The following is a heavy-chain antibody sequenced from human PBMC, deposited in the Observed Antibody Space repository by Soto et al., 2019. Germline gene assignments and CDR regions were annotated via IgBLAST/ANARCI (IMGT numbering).Heavy chain of an antibody. CDR1: GGSISSGGYY. V-gene: IGHV4-31*03. D-gene: IGHD4-4*01. CDR3: ARRGNDYTFYYYFDY. CDR2: IYYSGST. J-gene: IGHJ4*02. Sequence: SETLSLTCTVSGGSISSGGYYWSWIRQHPGKGLEWIGYIYYSGSTYYNPSLKSRVTISVDTSKNQFSLKLSSVTAADTAVYYCARRGNDYTFYYYFDYWGQGTLVTVSS.